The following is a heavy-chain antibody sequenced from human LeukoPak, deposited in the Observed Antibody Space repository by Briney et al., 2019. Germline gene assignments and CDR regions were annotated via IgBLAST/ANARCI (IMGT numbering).Heavy chain of an antibody. J-gene: IGHJ6*02. V-gene: IGHV3-23*01. D-gene: IGHD6-19*01. CDR3: AKSTSSGWSHYYYYYGMDV. Sequence: GGSLRLSCAASGFTFSSYSMNWVRQAPGKGLEWVSAISGSGGSTYYADSVKGRFTISRDNSKNTLYLQLNSLRAEDTAVYYCAKSTSSGWSHYYYYYGMDVWGQGTTVTVSS. CDR1: GFTFSSYS. CDR2: ISGSGGST.